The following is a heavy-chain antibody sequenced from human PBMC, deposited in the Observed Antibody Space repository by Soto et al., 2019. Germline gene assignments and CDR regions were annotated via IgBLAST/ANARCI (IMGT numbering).Heavy chain of an antibody. Sequence: PXGWLRSSCAACGFTFSSYAMHGVRQAPGKGLEWVAVISYYGSNKYYADSVKGRFTISRDNSKNTLYLQMNSLRAEDTAVYYCARDSCGGSCYYDYGMDVWGQGTTVT. D-gene: IGHD2-15*01. CDR3: ARDSCGGSCYYDYGMDV. CDR1: GFTFSSYA. CDR2: ISYYGSNK. J-gene: IGHJ6*02. V-gene: IGHV3-30-3*01.